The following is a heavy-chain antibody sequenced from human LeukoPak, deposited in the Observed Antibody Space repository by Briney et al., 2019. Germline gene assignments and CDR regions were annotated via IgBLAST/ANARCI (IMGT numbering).Heavy chain of an antibody. CDR1: GFTFSSYA. CDR3: AKDFWSGYYGHDAFDI. Sequence: PGGSLRLSCAASGFTFSSYAMSWVRQAPGKGLEWVSAISGSGGSTYYADSVKGRFTISRDNSKNTLYLQMNSLRAEDTAVYYCAKDFWSGYYGHDAFDIWGQGTMVTVSS. J-gene: IGHJ3*02. V-gene: IGHV3-23*01. CDR2: ISGSGGST. D-gene: IGHD3-3*01.